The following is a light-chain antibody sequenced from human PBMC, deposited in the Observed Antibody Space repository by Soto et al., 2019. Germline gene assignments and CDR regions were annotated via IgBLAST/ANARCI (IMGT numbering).Light chain of an antibody. V-gene: IGLV3-1*01. CDR1: KLGDRY. J-gene: IGLJ2*01. Sequence: SYELTQPPSVSVSPGQTASITCSGDKLGDRYVCWYQQKPGQSPVLVIYQDTKRPSGIPERFSGSNAGNTATLTISGTQAMDEADYYCQAWDSSTVVFGGGTKVTVL. CDR2: QDT. CDR3: QAWDSSTVV.